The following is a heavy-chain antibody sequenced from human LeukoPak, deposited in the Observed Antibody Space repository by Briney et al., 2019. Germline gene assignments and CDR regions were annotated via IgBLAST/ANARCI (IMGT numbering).Heavy chain of an antibody. CDR1: GYTFTGYY. Sequence: ASVKVSCKASGYTFTGYYMHWVRQAPGQGLEWMGWINPNSGGTNYAQKFQGWVTMTRDTSISTVYMELSSLRSEDTAVYYCAADSGTVADAFDIWGQGTMVTVSS. CDR3: AADSGTVADAFDI. CDR2: INPNSGGT. V-gene: IGHV1-2*04. D-gene: IGHD4-23*01. J-gene: IGHJ3*02.